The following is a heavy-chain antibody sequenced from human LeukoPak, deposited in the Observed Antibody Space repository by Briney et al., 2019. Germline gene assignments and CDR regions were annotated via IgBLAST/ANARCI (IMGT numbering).Heavy chain of an antibody. D-gene: IGHD4-17*01. CDR2: INPNSGGT. CDR3: AREGRAYGDYVSY. J-gene: IGHJ4*02. CDR1: GYTFTGYY. Sequence: GASVKVSCKASGYTFTGYYMHWLRQAPGQGLEWMGRINPNSGGTNYAQKFQGRVTMTRDTSIGTAYMELSRLRSDDTAVYYCAREGRAYGDYVSYWGQGTLVTVSS. V-gene: IGHV1-2*06.